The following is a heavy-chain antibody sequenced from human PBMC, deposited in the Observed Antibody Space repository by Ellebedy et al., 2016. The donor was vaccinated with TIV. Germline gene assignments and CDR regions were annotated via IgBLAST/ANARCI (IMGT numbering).Heavy chain of an antibody. V-gene: IGHV1-2*02. J-gene: IGHJ4*02. CDR1: GYTFTGYY. CDR3: ARGQGSSWYNSDY. CDR2: INPNSGGT. Sequence: ASVKVSCXASGYTFTGYYMHWVRQAPGQGLEWMGWINPNSGGTNYAQKFQGRVTMTRDTSISTAYMELSRLRSDDTAVYYCARGQGSSWYNSDYWGQGTLVTVSS. D-gene: IGHD6-13*01.